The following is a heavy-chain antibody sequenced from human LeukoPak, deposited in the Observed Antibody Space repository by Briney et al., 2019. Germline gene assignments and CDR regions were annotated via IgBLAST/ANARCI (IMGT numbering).Heavy chain of an antibody. D-gene: IGHD3-10*01. V-gene: IGHV1-69*13. CDR1: GYTLTELS. CDR2: IIPIFGTA. J-gene: IGHJ5*02. Sequence: SVKVSCKVSGYTLTELSMHWVRQAPGQGLEWMGGIIPIFGTANYAQKFQGRVTITADESTSTAYMELSSLRSEDTAVYYCARSPVTMVRGVITQNWFDPWGQGTLVTVSS. CDR3: ARSPVTMVRGVITQNWFDP.